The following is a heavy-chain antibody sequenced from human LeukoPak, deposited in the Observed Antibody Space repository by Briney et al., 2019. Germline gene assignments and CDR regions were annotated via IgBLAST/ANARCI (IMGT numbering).Heavy chain of an antibody. V-gene: IGHV4-59*11. CDR3: ARYGPPFDY. Sequence: SETLSLTCTVSGDSISRPYWTWNRQPPGKGLEWLGYMYYNGDTHYSPSLRGRATLSVDTSKNQFSLKLSSVTAADTAVHYCARYGPPFDYWGQGTLVTVSS. D-gene: IGHD3-10*01. CDR2: MYYNGDT. J-gene: IGHJ4*02. CDR1: GDSISRPY.